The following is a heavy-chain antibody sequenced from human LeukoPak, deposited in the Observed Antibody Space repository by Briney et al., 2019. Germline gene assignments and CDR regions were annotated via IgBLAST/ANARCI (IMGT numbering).Heavy chain of an antibody. J-gene: IGHJ3*02. D-gene: IGHD2-15*01. CDR2: IYYSGST. CDR1: GGSVSSGGYY. V-gene: IGHV4-31*03. Sequence: PSETPSLTCTVSGGSVSSGGYYWSWIRQHPGKGLEWIGYIYYSGSTYYNPSLKSRVTISVDTSKNQFSLKLSSVTAADTAVYYCARAGYCSGGSCLGDAFDIWGQGTMVTVSS. CDR3: ARAGYCSGGSCLGDAFDI.